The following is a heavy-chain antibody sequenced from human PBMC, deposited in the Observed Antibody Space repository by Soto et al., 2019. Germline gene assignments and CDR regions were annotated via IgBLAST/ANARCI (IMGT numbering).Heavy chain of an antibody. Sequence: QVQLVQSGAEVKKPGASVKVSCKASGYTFTSYGISWVRQAPGQGLEWMGWISAYNGNTNYAQKLQGRVTMTTDTFTSTAYMELRSLRSDDTAVYYCARVVGYCSVGSCWGNWFDPWGQGTLVTVSS. CDR2: ISAYNGNT. CDR1: GYTFTSYG. CDR3: ARVVGYCSVGSCWGNWFDP. V-gene: IGHV1-18*04. J-gene: IGHJ5*02. D-gene: IGHD2-15*01.